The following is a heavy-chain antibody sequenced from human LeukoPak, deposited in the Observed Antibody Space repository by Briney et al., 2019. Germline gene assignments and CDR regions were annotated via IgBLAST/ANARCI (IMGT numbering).Heavy chain of an antibody. CDR1: GGSVRSDY. CDR2: IYYSGST. D-gene: IGHD3-22*01. Sequence: PSETLSLTCTVSGGSVRSDYWSWIRQPPGKGLEWIGYIYYSGSTNYNPSLKSRVTISVDTSKNQFSLKLSSVTAADTAVYYCAREPSKYYDSSGYSYDAFDIWGQGTMVTVSS. J-gene: IGHJ3*02. CDR3: AREPSKYYDSSGYSYDAFDI. V-gene: IGHV4-59*02.